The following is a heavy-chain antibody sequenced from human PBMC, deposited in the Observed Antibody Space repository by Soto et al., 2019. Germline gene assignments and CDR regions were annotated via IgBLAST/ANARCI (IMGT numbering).Heavy chain of an antibody. CDR2: IFANGHT. CDR1: GGSISEKY. J-gene: IGHJ5*02. CDR3: VASLAASGLNWLDP. D-gene: IGHD6-13*01. Sequence: SETLSLTCIVSGGSISEKYWNWVRQPPGKGLEWIGLIFANGHTDYNPSLKSRVTMSVDASKNQFSLRLTSMAAADTAVYYCVASLAASGLNWLDPWGRGTLVTVSS. V-gene: IGHV4-4*07.